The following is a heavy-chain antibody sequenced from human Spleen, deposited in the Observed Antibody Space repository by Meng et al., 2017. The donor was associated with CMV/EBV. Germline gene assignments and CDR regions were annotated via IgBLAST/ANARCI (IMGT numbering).Heavy chain of an antibody. J-gene: IGHJ4*02. V-gene: IGHV3-23*01. Sequence: ASGFTVRSYAMGWVRQAPGKGLEWVSAISGSGGSTYYADSVKGRFTISRDNSKNTLYLQMNSLRAEDTAVYYCAKEIITMAPGFGYWGQGTLVTVSS. D-gene: IGHD3-10*01. CDR2: ISGSGGST. CDR3: AKEIITMAPGFGY. CDR1: GFTVRSYA.